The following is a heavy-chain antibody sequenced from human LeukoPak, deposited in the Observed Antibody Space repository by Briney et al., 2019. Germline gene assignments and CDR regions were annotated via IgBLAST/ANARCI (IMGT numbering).Heavy chain of an antibody. V-gene: IGHV4-39*07. J-gene: IGHJ5*02. CDR1: GGSISSSSYY. CDR2: IYHSGST. D-gene: IGHD1-20*01. Sequence: SETLSLTCTVSGGSISSSSYYWGWIRQPPGKGLEWIGTIYHSGSTYYNPSLKSRVTISVDTSKNQFSLRLSSVTAADTAVYYCARRITGSRWFDPWGQGTLVTVSS. CDR3: ARRITGSRWFDP.